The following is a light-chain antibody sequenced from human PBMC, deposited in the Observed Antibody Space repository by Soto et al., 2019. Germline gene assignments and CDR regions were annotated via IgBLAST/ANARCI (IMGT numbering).Light chain of an antibody. CDR2: AAS. Sequence: DIQMTQSPSSLSASVGDRVTITCRASQDISFYLAWFQQKPGKAPRSLMYAASSLRSGVPSKFSGSGSETDFTLTISSLQPEDFATYYCQQYKSYPLTFGGGTKVEIK. J-gene: IGKJ4*01. CDR3: QQYKSYPLT. CDR1: QDISFY. V-gene: IGKV1-16*02.